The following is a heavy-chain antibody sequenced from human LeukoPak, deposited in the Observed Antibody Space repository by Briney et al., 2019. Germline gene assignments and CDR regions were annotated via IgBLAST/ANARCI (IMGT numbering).Heavy chain of an antibody. D-gene: IGHD2-2*01. J-gene: IGHJ5*02. CDR2: INWNGGST. V-gene: IGHV3-20*04. Sequence: GGSLRLSCAASGFTFDDYGMSWVRQAPGKGLEWVSGINWNGGSTGYADSVKGRFTISRDNAKNSLYLQMNSLRAEDTAVYYCAKVGGIYCSSTSCQQFDPWGQGTLVTVSS. CDR1: GFTFDDYG. CDR3: AKVGGIYCSSTSCQQFDP.